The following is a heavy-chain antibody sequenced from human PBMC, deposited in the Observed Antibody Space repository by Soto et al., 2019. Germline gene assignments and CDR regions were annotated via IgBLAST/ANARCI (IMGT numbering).Heavy chain of an antibody. Sequence: QVHLVQSGAEVKKPGSSVNVSCKASGGTFSNYAITWVRQAPGQGLEWVGRIIPIFGTTHVAQKFQGRVTITADESTTTAYMELSGLRSDDTAVYYCAKDGGADGYFGNWLDPWGQRTLVTVSS. CDR1: GGTFSNYA. V-gene: IGHV1-69*15. CDR3: AKDGGADGYFGNWLDP. D-gene: IGHD5-12*01. CDR2: IIPIFGTT. J-gene: IGHJ5*02.